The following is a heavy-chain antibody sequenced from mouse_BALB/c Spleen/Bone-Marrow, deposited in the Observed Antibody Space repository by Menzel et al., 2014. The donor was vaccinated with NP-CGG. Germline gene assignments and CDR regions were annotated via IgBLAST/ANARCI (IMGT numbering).Heavy chain of an antibody. CDR1: GFDFSRYW. J-gene: IGHJ3*01. D-gene: IGHD2-3*01. CDR2: INPDSSTI. V-gene: IGHV4-1*02. Sequence: EVNLVESGGGLVQPGGSLKLSCAASGFDFSRYWMSWVRQAPGKGLEWIGEINPDSSTINYTPSLKDKFIISRDNAKNTLYLQMSKVRSEDTALYYCARCGYYSWFAYWGQGTLVTVSA. CDR3: ARCGYYSWFAY.